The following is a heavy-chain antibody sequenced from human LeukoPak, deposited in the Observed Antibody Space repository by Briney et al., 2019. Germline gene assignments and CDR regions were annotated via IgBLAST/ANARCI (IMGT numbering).Heavy chain of an antibody. V-gene: IGHV4-30-4*08. Sequence: SQTLSLTCTVSGRSISSGDYYWSWIRQPPGKGLEWIGYIYYSGSTYYNPSLKSRVTISVDTSKNQFSLKLSSVTATDTAVYYCARAPGQWLVRGYFDYWGQGTLVTVSS. J-gene: IGHJ4*02. D-gene: IGHD6-19*01. CDR2: IYYSGST. CDR3: ARAPGQWLVRGYFDY. CDR1: GRSISSGDYY.